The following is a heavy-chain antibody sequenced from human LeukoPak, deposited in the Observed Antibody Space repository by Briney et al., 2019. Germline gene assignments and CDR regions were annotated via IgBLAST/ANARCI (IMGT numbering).Heavy chain of an antibody. Sequence: GGSLRLSCAASGFTFSSSWMTWVRQAPGKGLERVASINQDGGEIHYVDSVKGRFTISRDNAKNSLYLQMNSLTAEDTAVHYCVRAHHPGGWFDPWGQGTLVTVSS. CDR3: VRAHHPGGWFDP. CDR1: GFTFSSSW. D-gene: IGHD3-10*01. V-gene: IGHV3-7*04. J-gene: IGHJ5*02. CDR2: INQDGGEI.